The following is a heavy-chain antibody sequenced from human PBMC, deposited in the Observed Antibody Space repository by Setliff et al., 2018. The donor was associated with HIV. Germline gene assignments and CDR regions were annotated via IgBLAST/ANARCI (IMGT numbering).Heavy chain of an antibody. D-gene: IGHD3-10*01. V-gene: IGHV4-31*03. CDR3: ARERSALLWKNWFDP. CDR1: GVSIVSGGFY. Sequence: SETLSLTCSVSGVSIVSGGFYFSWIRHHPGKGLEWIGTVYYTGKTYYNPSLQSRLTMSADTSKNQLYLKINSVTAADTAVYFCARERSALLWKNWFDPWGQGTLVTVSS. J-gene: IGHJ5*02. CDR2: VYYTGKT.